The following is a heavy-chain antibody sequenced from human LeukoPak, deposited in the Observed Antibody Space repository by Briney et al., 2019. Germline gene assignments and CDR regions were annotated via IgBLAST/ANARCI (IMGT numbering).Heavy chain of an antibody. CDR3: ARVGPAMVRGVIYYFDY. CDR1: GFTFSNYY. D-gene: IGHD3-10*01. J-gene: IGHJ4*02. CDR2: ISSGSSYI. V-gene: IGHV3-21*01. Sequence: GGSLRLSCAASGFTFSNYYMNWVRQAPGKGLEWVSSISSGSSYIYYADSLKGRFTISRDNAKNSLYLQMNSLRAEDTAVYYCARVGPAMVRGVIYYFDYWGQGTLVTVSS.